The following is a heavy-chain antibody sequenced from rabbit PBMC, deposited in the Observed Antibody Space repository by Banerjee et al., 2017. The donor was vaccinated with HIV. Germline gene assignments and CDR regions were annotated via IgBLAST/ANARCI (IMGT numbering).Heavy chain of an antibody. D-gene: IGHD3-1*01. V-gene: IGHV1S40*01. J-gene: IGHJ3*01. CDR3: ARSAIGHGYRGLAL. CDR1: GFSFSSTYY. CDR2: IYTGSSDST. Sequence: QQLVESGGGLVKPGASLTLTCTASGFSFSSTYYMCWVRQAPGKGLEWIACIYTGSSDSTQYASWAKGRFTVSKPSSTTVTLQMTSLTAADTATYFCARSAIGHGYRGLALWGQGTLVTVS.